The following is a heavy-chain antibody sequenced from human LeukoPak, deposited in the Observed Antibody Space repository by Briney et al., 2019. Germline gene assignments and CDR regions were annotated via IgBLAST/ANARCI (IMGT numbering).Heavy chain of an antibody. D-gene: IGHD5-18*01. V-gene: IGHV3-7*01. CDR2: IKQDGSEK. CDR1: GFTFSSYW. Sequence: GGSLRLSCAASGFTFSSYWMSWVRQAPGKGLEWVANIKQDGSEKYYVDSVKGRFTISRDNAKNSLYLQMNSLRPEDTAVYYCARDAGYGYWVVDYWGQGTLVTVSS. CDR3: ARDAGYGYWVVDY. J-gene: IGHJ4*02.